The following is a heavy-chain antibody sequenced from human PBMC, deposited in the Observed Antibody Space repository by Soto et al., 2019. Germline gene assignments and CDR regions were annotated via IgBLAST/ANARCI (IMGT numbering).Heavy chain of an antibody. CDR2: TYYRSKWYN. CDR1: GDSVSSNSAA. Sequence: QSQTLSLTCAISGDSVSSNSAAWNWIRQSPSRGLEWLGRTYYRSKWYNDYAVSVKSRITINPDTSKNQFSLQLNSVTPKDTAVYYCARRYSSSVYWGLSDEYFDYWGQGTLVTVSS. D-gene: IGHD6-13*01. V-gene: IGHV6-1*01. J-gene: IGHJ4*02. CDR3: ARRYSSSVYWGLSDEYFDY.